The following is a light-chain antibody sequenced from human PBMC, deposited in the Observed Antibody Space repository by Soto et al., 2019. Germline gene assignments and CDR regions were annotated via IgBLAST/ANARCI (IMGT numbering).Light chain of an antibody. Sequence: QSLLTQPPSLSGAPGQRVTISCTGSSSNIGAGYDVHWYQQLPGTAPKLLIYGDSNRPSGVPDRFSGSNSGTSASLAITGLQAEDEADYYCQSYDSSLSGYVFGTGTKVTVL. J-gene: IGLJ1*01. CDR1: SSNIGAGYD. CDR3: QSYDSSLSGYV. CDR2: GDS. V-gene: IGLV1-40*01.